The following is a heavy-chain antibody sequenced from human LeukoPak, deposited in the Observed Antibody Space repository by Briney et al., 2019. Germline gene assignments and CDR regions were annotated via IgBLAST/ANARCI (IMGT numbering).Heavy chain of an antibody. V-gene: IGHV3-30*18. Sequence: GGSLRLSCAASGLTFSSYGMHWVRQAPGKGLEWVAVISYDGSNKYYADSVKGRFTISRDNSKNTLYLQMNSLRPEDTAVYYCAKDVSSTGGFDPWGQGTLVTVSS. J-gene: IGHJ5*02. CDR3: AKDVSSTGGFDP. CDR1: GLTFSSYG. CDR2: ISYDGSNK. D-gene: IGHD3-10*01.